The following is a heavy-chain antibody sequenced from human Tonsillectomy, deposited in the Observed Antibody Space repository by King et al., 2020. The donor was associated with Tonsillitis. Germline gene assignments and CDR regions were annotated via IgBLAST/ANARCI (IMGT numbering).Heavy chain of an antibody. J-gene: IGHJ4*02. CDR1: GYTFTSYY. CDR3: AVAYGSGSYLFDY. V-gene: IGHV1-46*01. CDR2: ISPSGGST. Sequence: QLVQSGAEVKKPGASVKVSCKASGYTFTSYYMHWVRQAPGQGLQWMGIISPSGGSTSYAQKFQGRVTMTRDTSTSTVYMELSSLRSEDTAVYYCAVAYGSGSYLFDYWGQGTLVTVSS. D-gene: IGHD3-10*01.